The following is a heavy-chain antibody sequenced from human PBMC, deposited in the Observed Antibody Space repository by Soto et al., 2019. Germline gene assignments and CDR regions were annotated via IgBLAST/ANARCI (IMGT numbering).Heavy chain of an antibody. D-gene: IGHD2-2*01. CDR2: ISGRGDHR. V-gene: IGHV3-23*01. Sequence: EMQLLESGGGLGQPGGSLRLSCVASPITVYNFAALSLLRQTPERGLAGGATISGRGDHRYYAASVEGRFTICRDTYKNRLYLKMDGLRVDDTAVYYCAKDRALDDQPPYGMDVWGQGTTVTV. CDR1: PITVYNFAA. CDR3: AKDRALDDQPPYGMDV. J-gene: IGHJ6*02.